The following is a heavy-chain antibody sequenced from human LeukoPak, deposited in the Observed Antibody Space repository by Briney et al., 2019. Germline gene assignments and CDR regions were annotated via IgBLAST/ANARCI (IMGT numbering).Heavy chain of an antibody. J-gene: IGHJ6*03. Sequence: PGESLRLSCAASGFTFSSYSMNWVRQAPGKGPEWVSSIISSSSHMYYADSVKGRFTISRDNAKNSLYLQMNSLRAEDTAVYYCATTRAPSNGRVLYYMAVWGKGTTVTVSS. D-gene: IGHD1-1*01. CDR2: IISSSSHM. CDR1: GFTFSSYS. V-gene: IGHV3-21*01. CDR3: ATTRAPSNGRVLYYMAV.